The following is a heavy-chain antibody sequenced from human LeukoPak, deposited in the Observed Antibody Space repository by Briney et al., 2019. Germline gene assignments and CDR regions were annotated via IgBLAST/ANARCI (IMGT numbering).Heavy chain of an antibody. CDR1: GYTFTGYY. V-gene: IGHV1-2*02. CDR3: ARDDYGDYVFQH. D-gene: IGHD4-17*01. CDR2: INPNSGGT. J-gene: IGHJ1*01. Sequence: ASVKVSCKASGYTFTGYYMPWVRQAPGQGLEWMGWINPNSGGTNYAQKFQGRVTMTRDTSISTAYMELSRLRSDDTAVYYCARDDYGDYVFQHWGQGTLVTVSS.